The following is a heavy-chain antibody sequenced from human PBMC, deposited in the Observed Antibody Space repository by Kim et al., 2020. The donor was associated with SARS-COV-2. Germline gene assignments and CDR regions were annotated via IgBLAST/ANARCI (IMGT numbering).Heavy chain of an antibody. CDR2: ISSSSSYI. Sequence: GGSLRLSCAASGFTFSSYSMNWVRQAPGKGLEWVSSISSSSSYIYYADSVKGRFTISRDNAKNSLYLQMNSLRAEDTAVYYCARADYFNWSYFFDYWGQGTLVTVSS. V-gene: IGHV3-21*01. J-gene: IGHJ4*02. CDR1: GFTFSSYS. CDR3: ARADYFNWSYFFDY. D-gene: IGHD1-20*01.